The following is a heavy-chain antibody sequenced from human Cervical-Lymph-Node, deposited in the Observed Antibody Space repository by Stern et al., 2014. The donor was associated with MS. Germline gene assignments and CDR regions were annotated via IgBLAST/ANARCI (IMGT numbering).Heavy chain of an antibody. CDR2: IIPIFGPA. D-gene: IGHD3-22*01. V-gene: IGHV1-69*01. CDR1: GGTFSSYA. CDR3: ARDRYYYDSSGYSLDY. Sequence: QVQLVQSGAEVKKPGSSVKVSCKASGGTFSSYAISWVQQAPGQGLEWMGGIIPIFGPANYAQKFQGRVTITADESTSTAYMELSSLRSEDTAVYYCARDRYYYDSSGYSLDYWGQGTLVTVSS. J-gene: IGHJ4*02.